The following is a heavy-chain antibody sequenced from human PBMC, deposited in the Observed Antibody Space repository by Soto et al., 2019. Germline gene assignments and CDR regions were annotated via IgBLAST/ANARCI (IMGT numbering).Heavy chain of an antibody. CDR3: ARLLNEYGDYKFDL. D-gene: IGHD4-17*01. V-gene: IGHV5-51*01. Sequence: PGESLKISCKGSGYNFNNYWIGWVRQMPGKGLEWMGLIYPADSDTRYSPSSEGQVTMSADRSTSTAYLQWSSLKASDTAMYYCARLLNEYGDYKFDLWGQGILVNVS. CDR1: GYNFNNYW. CDR2: IYPADSDT. J-gene: IGHJ4*02.